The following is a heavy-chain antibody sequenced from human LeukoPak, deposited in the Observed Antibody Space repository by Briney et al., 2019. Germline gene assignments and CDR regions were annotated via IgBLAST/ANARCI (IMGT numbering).Heavy chain of an antibody. V-gene: IGHV3-66*01. D-gene: IGHD2-15*01. CDR2: IYSGGST. Sequence: GGSLRLSCAASGFTVSSNYMSWVRQAPGKGLEWVSVIYSGGSTYYADSVKGRFTISSNNSKNTLYLQMNSLRAEDTAVYYCARRCGGSCFYAFDIWGQGTMVTVSS. CDR1: GFTVSSNY. CDR3: ARRCGGSCFYAFDI. J-gene: IGHJ3*02.